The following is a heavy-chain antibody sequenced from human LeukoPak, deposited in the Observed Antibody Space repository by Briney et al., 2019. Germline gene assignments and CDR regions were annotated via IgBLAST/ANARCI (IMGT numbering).Heavy chain of an antibody. J-gene: IGHJ5*02. V-gene: IGHV4-38-2*01. CDR3: ARNHSGCCFDT. CDR1: GHSVISGDY. D-gene: IGHD6-19*01. CDR2: IYNSVST. Sequence: SETLSLTCCVSGHSVISGDYWGWIRQTPGKGLEWIASIYNSVSTHYNPSLRSRVTISVDTSKNQFSLTMTSVTAADTAVYYCARNHSGCCFDTWGQGAPVTVSS.